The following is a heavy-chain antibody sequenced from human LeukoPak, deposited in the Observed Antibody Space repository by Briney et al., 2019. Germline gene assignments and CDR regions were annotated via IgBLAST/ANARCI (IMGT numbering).Heavy chain of an antibody. CDR1: GGSISSSSYY. J-gene: IGHJ4*02. V-gene: IGHV4-39*01. CDR3: ARRGGSGRSFDY. CDR2: IYSSGST. D-gene: IGHD3-10*01. Sequence: SETLSLTCTVSGGSISSSSYYWGWIRQPPGKGLEWIGSIYSSGSTYYSPSLKSRVTISVDTPKNQFSLNLSSVPASDTAVYYCARRGGSGRSFDYWGQGILVTVSS.